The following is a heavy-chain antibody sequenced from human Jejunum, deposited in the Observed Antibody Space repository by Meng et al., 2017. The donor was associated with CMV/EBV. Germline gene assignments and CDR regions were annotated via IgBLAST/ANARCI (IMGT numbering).Heavy chain of an antibody. CDR3: AGGLGGTIDY. J-gene: IGHJ4*02. Sequence: SCKAAGGTFSNSATSWVRQAPGQGLEWLGNIIPVFDKTNYAQKFQGRVTITADRSTNTAYMELSSLRSDDTAVYYCAGGLGGTIDYWGQGTLVTVSS. D-gene: IGHD1-26*01. V-gene: IGHV1-69*04. CDR2: IIPVFDKT. CDR1: GGTFSNSA.